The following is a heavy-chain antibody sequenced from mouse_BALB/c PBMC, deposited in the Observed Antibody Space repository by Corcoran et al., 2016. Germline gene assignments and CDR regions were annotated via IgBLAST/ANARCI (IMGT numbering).Heavy chain of an antibody. J-gene: IGHJ4*01. CDR2: INTYTGEP. V-gene: IGHV9-3-1*01. CDR3: ARGYYGNLMDY. Sequence: QIQLVQSGPELKKPGETVKISCKASGYTFTNYGMNWVKQAPGKGLKWMGWINTYTGEPTYADYFKGRFAFSLETSANTAYLQINNLKNEDTATYFCARGYYGNLMDYWGQGTSVTVSS. CDR1: GYTFTNYG. D-gene: IGHD2-1*01.